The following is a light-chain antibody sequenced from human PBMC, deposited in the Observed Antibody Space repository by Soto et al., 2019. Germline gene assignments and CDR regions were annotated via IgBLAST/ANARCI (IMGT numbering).Light chain of an antibody. CDR2: AAS. J-gene: IGKJ1*01. CDR1: QSIVTY. V-gene: IGKV1-39*01. CDR3: QQSYSTPPWT. Sequence: DIQMTQSPSSLSASVVDRVTMTCRASQSIVTYVNWYLQKPRNAPRLLIYAASNLQSGVPSRFSGSGSGTDFTLTISSLQPEDFATYFCQQSYSTPPWTFGQGTKVDIK.